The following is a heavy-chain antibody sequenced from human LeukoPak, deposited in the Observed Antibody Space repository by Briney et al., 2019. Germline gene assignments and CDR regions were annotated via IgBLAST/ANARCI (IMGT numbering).Heavy chain of an antibody. D-gene: IGHD2-2*01. CDR3: ARDCSSTSCYPRYYYYYGMDV. CDR1: GGTLSSYA. V-gene: IGHV1-69*13. CDR2: IIPIFGTA. J-gene: IGHJ6*04. Sequence: ASVKVSCKASGGTLSSYAISWVRQAPGQGLEWMGGIIPIFGTANYAQKFQGRVTITADESTSTAYMELSSLRSEDTAVYYCARDCSSTSCYPRYYYYYGMDVWGKGTTVTVSS.